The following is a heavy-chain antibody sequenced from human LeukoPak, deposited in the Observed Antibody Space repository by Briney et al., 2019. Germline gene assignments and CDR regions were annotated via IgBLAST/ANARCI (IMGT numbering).Heavy chain of an antibody. J-gene: IGHJ4*02. CDR1: GASISSSDYY. Sequence: SETLSLTCTVSGASISSSDYYCNWIRQLPGKGLEWLGSIYYSGNTYYSPSLKSRVTISLDTSKNQFSLKLNSVTAADTAVYYCARDSHYYYDSSGYYLTLPFDYWGQGTLVTVSS. D-gene: IGHD3-22*01. CDR3: ARDSHYYYDSSGYYLTLPFDY. CDR2: IYYSGNT. V-gene: IGHV4-31*03.